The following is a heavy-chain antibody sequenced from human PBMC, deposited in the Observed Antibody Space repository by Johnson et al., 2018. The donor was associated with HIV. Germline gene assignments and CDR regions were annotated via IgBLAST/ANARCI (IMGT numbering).Heavy chain of an antibody. CDR1: GFTFDDYG. V-gene: IGHV3-23*04. CDR3: ARDRGSMPAVAFDI. CDR2: ISGSGGST. J-gene: IGHJ3*02. D-gene: IGHD2-2*01. Sequence: VQLVESGGGVVRPGGSLRLSCAASGFTFDDYGMSWVRQAPGKGLEWVSAISGSGGSTYYADSVQGRFTISRDNSKNTLYLQMNSLRAEDTAVYYCARDRGSMPAVAFDIWGQGTMVTVSS.